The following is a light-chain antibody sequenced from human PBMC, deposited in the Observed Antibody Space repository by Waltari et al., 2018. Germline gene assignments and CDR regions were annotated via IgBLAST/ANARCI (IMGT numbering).Light chain of an antibody. CDR2: NNN. J-gene: IGLJ3*02. V-gene: IGLV1-44*01. Sequence: QSVLTQQPSASGTPGQRVTISCSGRPSILRSNTVNWYQRLPGTATKRLMYNNNQRPSGVPDRFSGSKSDTSASLVISGLQSGDEADYFCATWDDNLKGPVFGGGTKVTVL. CDR1: PSILRSNT. CDR3: ATWDDNLKGPV.